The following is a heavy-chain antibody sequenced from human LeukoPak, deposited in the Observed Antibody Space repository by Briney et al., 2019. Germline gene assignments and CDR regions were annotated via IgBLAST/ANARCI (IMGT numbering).Heavy chain of an antibody. J-gene: IGHJ6*04. CDR1: GFTFSSYE. D-gene: IGHD3-10*02. V-gene: IGHV3-48*03. Sequence: GGSLRLSCAASGFTFSSYEMNWVRQAPGKGLEWVSYISSSGSTIYYADSVKGRFTISRDNAKNSLYLQVNSLRAEDTAVYYCAELGITMIGGVWGKGTTVTISS. CDR3: AELGITMIGGV. CDR2: ISSSGSTI.